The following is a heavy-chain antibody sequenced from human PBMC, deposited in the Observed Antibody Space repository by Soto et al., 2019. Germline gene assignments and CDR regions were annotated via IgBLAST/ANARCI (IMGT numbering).Heavy chain of an antibody. D-gene: IGHD6-13*01. V-gene: IGHV3-21*04. CDR2: ISTSSTKI. CDR3: ARLQAAAGDNDLTFDY. Sequence: GGSLRLSCAASGFTFSSYWMHWVRQAPGKGLEWVSSISTSSTKIFYADSVKGRFTISRDNAKNSLYLQMNSLKASDTAMYYCARLQAAAGDNDLTFDYWGQGTLVTVSS. CDR1: GFTFSSYW. J-gene: IGHJ4*02.